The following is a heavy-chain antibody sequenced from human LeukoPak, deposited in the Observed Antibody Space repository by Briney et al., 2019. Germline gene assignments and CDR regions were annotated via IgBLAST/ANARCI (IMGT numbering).Heavy chain of an antibody. CDR1: GGTLSNYV. CDR3: AREGDLSSSWPSYYYYYYMDV. J-gene: IGHJ6*03. V-gene: IGHV1-2*02. CDR2: INPNSGGT. Sequence: ASVKVSCKASGGTLSNYVISWVRQAPGQGLEWMGWINPNSGGTSYAQKFQGRVTMTRDTSISTAYMELSRLRSDDTAVYYCAREGDLSSSWPSYYYYYYMDVWGKGTTVTISS. D-gene: IGHD6-13*01.